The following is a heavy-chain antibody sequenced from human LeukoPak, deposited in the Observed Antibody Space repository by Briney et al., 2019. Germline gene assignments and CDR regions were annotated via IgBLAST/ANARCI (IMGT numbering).Heavy chain of an antibody. CDR3: ARQEGFGPFNTVVTPMDY. D-gene: IGHD4-23*01. CDR1: GYTFTGYY. J-gene: IGHJ4*02. Sequence: ASVKVSRKASGYTFTGYYMHWVRQAPGQGLEWMGWINPNSGGTNYAQKFQGRVTMTRDTSISTAYMELSRLRSDDTAVYYCARQEGFGPFNTVVTPMDYWGQGTLVTVSS. CDR2: INPNSGGT. V-gene: IGHV1-2*02.